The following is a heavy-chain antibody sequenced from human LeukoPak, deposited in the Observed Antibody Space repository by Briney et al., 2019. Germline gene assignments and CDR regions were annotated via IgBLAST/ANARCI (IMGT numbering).Heavy chain of an antibody. CDR2: ITAGTTHI. V-gene: IGHV3-21*01. D-gene: IGHD6-13*01. J-gene: IGHJ4*02. Sequence: GGTLRLSCAASGFNFSPCAMTWVRQAPGKGLEWVSPITAGTTHIYYADSVKGRFTTSRDDAKTSLYLQLSSLRTEDTAVYYCARDGSGWSRDYWGQGTLVTVSS. CDR1: GFNFSPCA. CDR3: ARDGSGWSRDY.